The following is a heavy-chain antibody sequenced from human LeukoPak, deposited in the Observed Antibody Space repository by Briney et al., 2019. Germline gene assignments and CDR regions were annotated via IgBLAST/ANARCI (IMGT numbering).Heavy chain of an antibody. CDR2: IWSDGNNK. V-gene: IGHV3-30*02. D-gene: IGHD1-26*01. CDR1: GFTFSSYA. Sequence: PGGSLRLSCAASGFTFSSYAMHWVRQAPGKGLEWVAIIWSDGNNKYYADSVEGRFTISRDTSKNTLFLQMNSLRAEDTAVYYCAKTLRELSGGAFDIWGQGTMVTVSS. CDR3: AKTLRELSGGAFDI. J-gene: IGHJ3*02.